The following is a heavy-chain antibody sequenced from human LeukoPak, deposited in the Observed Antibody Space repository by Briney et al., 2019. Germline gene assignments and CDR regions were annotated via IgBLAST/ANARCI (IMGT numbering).Heavy chain of an antibody. CDR2: ISGSAVKM. V-gene: IGHV3-23*01. Sequence: QPGGSLRLSCAASGFTFSTYAMSWVRQAPGKVLEWVSAISGSAVKMYYADSVKGRFTISRDNSKNTLYLQMNSLRAEDTAVYYCAKEPTSAGWFDPWGQGTLVTVSS. D-gene: IGHD6-19*01. CDR1: GFTFSTYA. CDR3: AKEPTSAGWFDP. J-gene: IGHJ5*02.